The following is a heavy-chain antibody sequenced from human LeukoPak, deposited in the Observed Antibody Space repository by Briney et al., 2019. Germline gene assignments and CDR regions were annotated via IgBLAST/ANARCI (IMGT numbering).Heavy chain of an antibody. CDR2: ISSSSSYI. V-gene: IGHV3-21*01. Sequence: PGGSLRLSCAASGFTFSSYSMNWVRQAPGKGLEWVSSISSSSSYIYYADSVKGRFTISGDNAKNSLYLQMNSLRAEDTAVYYCARAEGAAGTSFLYYYYGMDVWGQGTTVTVSS. CDR1: GFTFSSYS. J-gene: IGHJ6*02. CDR3: ARAEGAAGTSFLYYYYGMDV. D-gene: IGHD6-13*01.